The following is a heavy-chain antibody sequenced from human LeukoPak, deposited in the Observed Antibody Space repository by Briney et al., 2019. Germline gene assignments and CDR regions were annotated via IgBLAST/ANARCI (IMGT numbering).Heavy chain of an antibody. J-gene: IGHJ4*02. Sequence: LGEALKISCKGSGYRFTSYWIGWVRQIPGKGLQWMVIIYPADSDIRYSPSFQGQVTISADKSISTAYLQWSSLKASDTAMYYCARSLTAAAGDYWGQGTLVTVSS. CDR1: GYRFTSYW. CDR3: ARSLTAAAGDY. V-gene: IGHV5-51*01. D-gene: IGHD6-25*01. CDR2: IYPADSDI.